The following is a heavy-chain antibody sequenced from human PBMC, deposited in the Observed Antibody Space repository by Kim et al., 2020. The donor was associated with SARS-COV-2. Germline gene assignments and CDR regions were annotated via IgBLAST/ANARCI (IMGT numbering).Heavy chain of an antibody. Sequence: GGSLRLSCAASGFTFSSCGMSWVRQAPGKGLEWVSAISGSGGSTYYADSVKGRFTISRDNSKNTLCLQMNSLRAEDTAVYYCAFTRVVAAGGYWGQGTLVTVSS. D-gene: IGHD2-15*01. CDR1: GFTFSSCG. CDR2: ISGSGGST. V-gene: IGHV3-23*01. J-gene: IGHJ4*02. CDR3: AFTRVVAAGGY.